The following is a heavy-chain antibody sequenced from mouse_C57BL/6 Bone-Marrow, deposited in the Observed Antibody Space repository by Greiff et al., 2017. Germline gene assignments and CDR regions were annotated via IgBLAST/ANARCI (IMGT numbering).Heavy chain of an antibody. Sequence: QVTLKESGPGILRAFLNLSLTCSFSGFSLSTSGMGVCWIRQPSGKGLEWLAHIYWDDDKRYNPSLKSRLTISKDTSRNQVFLKITSVDTADTATYYCARRRLLRTYLDYWGQGTTLTVSS. V-gene: IGHV8-12*01. CDR1: GFSLSTSGMG. D-gene: IGHD1-1*01. J-gene: IGHJ2*01. CDR3: ARRRLLRTYLDY. CDR2: IYWDDDK.